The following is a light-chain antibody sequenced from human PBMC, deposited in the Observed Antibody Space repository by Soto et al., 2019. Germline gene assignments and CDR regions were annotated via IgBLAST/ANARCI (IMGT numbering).Light chain of an antibody. CDR1: QSVSSN. CDR3: QQYHYWPPYT. V-gene: IGKV3-15*01. CDR2: GAS. Sequence: ETVMTQSPATLSVSPGERATLSCRASQSVSSNLAWYQQKPGQAPRLLIYGASTRATGIPARFSGSGSGTEFTLTISSLQSEDFAVYYCQQYHYWPPYTFGQGTKVDIK. J-gene: IGKJ2*01.